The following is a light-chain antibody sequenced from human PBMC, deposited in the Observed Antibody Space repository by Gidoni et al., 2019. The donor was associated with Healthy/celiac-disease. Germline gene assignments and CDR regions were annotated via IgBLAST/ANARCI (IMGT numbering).Light chain of an antibody. J-gene: IGLJ3*02. Sequence: SYVLTPPPSLSVAPGQTARITCGGTHIGSISVHLYQQNPGQAPVLVVYDISDRPSGIPERFSGSNSGNTATLTISRVEAGDEDDYYCQVWDSSSDLNWVFGGGTKLTVL. CDR2: DIS. CDR3: QVWDSSSDLNWV. CDR1: HIGSIS. V-gene: IGLV3-21*02.